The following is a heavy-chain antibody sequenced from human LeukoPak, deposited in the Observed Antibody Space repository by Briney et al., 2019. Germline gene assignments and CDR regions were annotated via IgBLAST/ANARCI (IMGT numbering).Heavy chain of an antibody. CDR2: IYPGDSDA. Sequence: GESLKISCQGSGYMFNNFWISWVRQKPGKGLEFMGIIYPGDSDAGYSPSFQGQVTMSADTSSNTAYLHWTSLEASDTAMYYCARCGEMATISSCYFDYWGQGSLVTVSS. CDR1: GYMFNNFW. D-gene: IGHD5-24*01. CDR3: ARCGEMATISSCYFDY. V-gene: IGHV5-51*01. J-gene: IGHJ4*02.